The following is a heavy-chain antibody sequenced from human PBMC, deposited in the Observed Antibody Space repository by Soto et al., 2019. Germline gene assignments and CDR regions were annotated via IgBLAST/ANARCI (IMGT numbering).Heavy chain of an antibody. V-gene: IGHV3-48*01. CDR1: GFTFSSYS. CDR2: ISSSSSTI. CDR3: ARDPNVVRGVIITPPYAFDI. J-gene: IGHJ3*02. Sequence: GGSLRLSCAASGFTFSSYSMNWVRQAPGKGLEWVSYISSSSSTIYYADSVKGRFTISRDNAKNSLYLQMNSLRAEDTAVYYCARDPNVVRGVIITPPYAFDIWGQGTMVTVSS. D-gene: IGHD3-10*01.